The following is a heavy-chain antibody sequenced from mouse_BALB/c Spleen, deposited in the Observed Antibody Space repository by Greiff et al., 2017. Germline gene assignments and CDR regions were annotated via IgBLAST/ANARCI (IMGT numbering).Heavy chain of an antibody. D-gene: IGHD2-10*02. CDR1: GFTFSNYW. V-gene: IGHV6-6*02. CDR3: TQGEYGNFSYWYFDV. J-gene: IGHJ1*01. Sequence: EVMLVESGGGLVQPGGSMKLSCVASGFTFSNYWMNWVRQSPEKGLEWVAEIRLKSNNYATHYAESVKGRFTISRDDSKSSVYLQMNNLRAEDTGIYYCTQGEYGNFSYWYFDVWGAGTTVTVSS. CDR2: IRLKSNNYAT.